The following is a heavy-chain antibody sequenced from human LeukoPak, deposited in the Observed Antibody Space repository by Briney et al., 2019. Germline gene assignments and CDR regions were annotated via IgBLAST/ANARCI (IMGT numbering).Heavy chain of an antibody. D-gene: IGHD2-2*01. CDR2: IYHSGST. CDR3: ATIVVVPAAQYYFDY. Sequence: PSGTLSLTCAVSGGSISSSNWWSWVRQPPGKGLEWIGEIYHSGSTNYNPSLKSRGTISVDKSKNQFSLKLSSVTAADTAVYYCATIVVVPAAQYYFDYWGQGTLVTVSS. CDR1: GGSISSSNW. J-gene: IGHJ4*02. V-gene: IGHV4-4*02.